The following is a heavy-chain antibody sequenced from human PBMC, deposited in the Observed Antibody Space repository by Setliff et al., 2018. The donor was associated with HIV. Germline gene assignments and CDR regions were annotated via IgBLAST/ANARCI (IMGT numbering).Heavy chain of an antibody. CDR3: ARGPQYNFWGGYLGDYYNMDV. J-gene: IGHJ6*03. Sequence: PGGSLRLSCVVSGFTLRSYDMYWVRQAPGKGLEWVSGLGVRGDTYYTGSVKGRFAISRDNAKNTVYLQLTSLRAEDTAVYYCARGPQYNFWGGYLGDYYNMDVWGKGTTVTVSS. CDR1: GFTLRSYD. D-gene: IGHD3-3*01. CDR2: LGVRGDT. V-gene: IGHV3-13*01.